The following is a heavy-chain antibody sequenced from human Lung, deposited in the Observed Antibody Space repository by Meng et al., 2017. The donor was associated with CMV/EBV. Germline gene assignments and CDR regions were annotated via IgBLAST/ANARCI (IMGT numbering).Heavy chain of an antibody. CDR3: VKPDYYDDTGYYPY. Sequence: GESLKISCAASGFTFSNSAMHWVRQAPGKGLEWVAIISFDGLNKHYPDPVKGRFRISRDNSGNSLYLQMNSLRDEAAYVYYCVKPDYYDDTGYYPYWGQGXLVTVSS. D-gene: IGHD3-22*01. CDR2: ISFDGLNK. CDR1: GFTFSNSA. J-gene: IGHJ4*02. V-gene: IGHV3-30*04.